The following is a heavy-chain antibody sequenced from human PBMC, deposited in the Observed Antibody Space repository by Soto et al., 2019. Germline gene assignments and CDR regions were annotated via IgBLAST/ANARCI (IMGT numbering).Heavy chain of an antibody. CDR2: IYYSGST. V-gene: IGHV4-39*01. D-gene: IGHD3-22*01. Sequence: PSETLSLTCAVSGGSISSSSYYWGWIRQPPGKGLEWIGSIYYSGSTYYNPSLKSRVTISVDTSKNQFSLKLSSVTAADTAVYYCARRGTYYYDSSGTQVYYYYGMDVWGQGTTVTVS. CDR1: GGSISSSSYY. CDR3: ARRGTYYYDSSGTQVYYYYGMDV. J-gene: IGHJ6*02.